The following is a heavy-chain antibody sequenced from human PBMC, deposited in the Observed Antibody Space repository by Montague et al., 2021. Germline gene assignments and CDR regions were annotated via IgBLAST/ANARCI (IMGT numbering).Heavy chain of an antibody. CDR1: GGSISSYY. D-gene: IGHD2-21*02. Sequence: SETLSLTCSVSGGSISSYYWTWIRQSPGKGLEWIGHIYHSGSTDYNPSLKSRVTILVDTSKKQFSLKLNSVTAADTAVYYCARERSDFDTVDYSYYYMGVWGKGTTVTVSS. V-gene: IGHV4-59*13. CDR3: ARERSDFDTVDYSYYYMGV. CDR2: IYHSGST. J-gene: IGHJ6*03.